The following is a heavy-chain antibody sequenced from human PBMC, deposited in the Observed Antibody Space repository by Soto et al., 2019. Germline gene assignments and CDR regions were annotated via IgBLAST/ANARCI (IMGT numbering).Heavy chain of an antibody. CDR1: GFSLSTTGVG. Sequence: QITLKESGPTLEKPTQTLTLTCTFSGFSLSTTGVGVGWIRQPPGKALEWLALIYWDDDKRYSPSLKSRLTITKVTSKNQVVLTMTSMDPVDTGTYFCAHRRVGRELDYWGQGTLVTVSS. V-gene: IGHV2-5*02. CDR2: IYWDDDK. D-gene: IGHD3-3*01. CDR3: AHRRVGRELDY. J-gene: IGHJ4*02.